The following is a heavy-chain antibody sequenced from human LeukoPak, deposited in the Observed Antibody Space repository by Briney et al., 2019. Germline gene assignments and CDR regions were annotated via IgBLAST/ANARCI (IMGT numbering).Heavy chain of an antibody. Sequence: ASVKVSCKASGYTFTGHYMHWVRQAPGQGLEWMGWITSDSGGTNYAQKFQGRVTMTKDTSISTAYLELSSLRSDDTAVYYCAREPADGWPYYYYYMDVWGKGTTVTISS. D-gene: IGHD2-15*01. CDR2: ITSDSGGT. CDR3: AREPADGWPYYYYYMDV. J-gene: IGHJ6*03. CDR1: GYTFTGHY. V-gene: IGHV1-2*02.